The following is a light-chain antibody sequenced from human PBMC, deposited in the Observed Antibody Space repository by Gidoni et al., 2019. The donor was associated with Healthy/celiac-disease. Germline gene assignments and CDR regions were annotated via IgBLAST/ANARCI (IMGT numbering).Light chain of an antibody. Sequence: DIVITQAPLPLPVTPGEPASISCRSSQSLLHSNGYNYLDWYLQKPGQSPQLLIYLGSNRASGVPDRFSGSGSGTDFTLNISRVEAEDVGVYYCMQALQTPLTFGGGTKVEIK. CDR2: LGS. V-gene: IGKV2-28*01. CDR3: MQALQTPLT. CDR1: QSLLHSNGYNY. J-gene: IGKJ4*01.